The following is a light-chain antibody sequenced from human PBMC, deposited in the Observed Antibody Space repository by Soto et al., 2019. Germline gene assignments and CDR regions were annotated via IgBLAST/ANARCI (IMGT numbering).Light chain of an antibody. CDR3: QQRSNWPGT. V-gene: IGKV3-11*01. J-gene: IGKJ3*01. Sequence: EIVLTQSPATLSLSPGERATLSCRASQSVIGFLAWYQQKPGQAPRLLIYDGSNRATGIPARFSGSGSGTDFTLTISSLEPEDFAVYHCQQRSNWPGTFGPGTKVDI. CDR1: QSVIGF. CDR2: DGS.